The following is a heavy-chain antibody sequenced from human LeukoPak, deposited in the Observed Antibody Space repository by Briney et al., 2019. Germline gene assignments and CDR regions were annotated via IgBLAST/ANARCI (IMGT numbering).Heavy chain of an antibody. V-gene: IGHV1-2*02. D-gene: IGHD2-15*01. CDR1: GYTFTGYY. J-gene: IGHJ5*02. Sequence: ASVKVSCKASGYTFTGYYMHWVRQAPGQGLEWMGWINPNSGGTNYAQKFQGRVTMTRDTSISTAYMELSRLRSDDTAVYYCAREGDCSGGSCYYRVNWFDPWGQGTLVTVSS. CDR2: INPNSGGT. CDR3: AREGDCSGGSCYYRVNWFDP.